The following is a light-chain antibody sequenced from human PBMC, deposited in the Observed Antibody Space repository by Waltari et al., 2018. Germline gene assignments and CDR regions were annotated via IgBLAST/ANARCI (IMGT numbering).Light chain of an antibody. CDR2: GSS. CDR3: QHYVRLPAT. CDR1: QSVSRS. V-gene: IGKV3-20*01. Sequence: EIVLPQSPGTLPLLPGERATLSCRASQSVSRSLAWYQQKPGQAPRLLIYGSSSRATGIPDRFIGSGSGTDFSLTINRLEPEDFAVYYCQHYVRLPATFGQGTKVDIK. J-gene: IGKJ1*01.